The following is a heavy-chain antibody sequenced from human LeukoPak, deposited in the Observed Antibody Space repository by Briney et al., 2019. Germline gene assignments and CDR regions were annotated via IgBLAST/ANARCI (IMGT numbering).Heavy chain of an antibody. CDR3: SSTFGSGSYLHS. CDR1: GFDFNEYR. J-gene: IGHJ5*02. Sequence: GGSLRLSCAASGFDFNEYRRHWVRQPAGKGLEWVSDISWNGDTIGYADSVKGRSIISRDNAKRSLYLQMNSLRPEDTAFYYCSSTFGSGSYLHSWGQGTLVTVSS. V-gene: IGHV3-9*01. CDR2: ISWNGDTI. D-gene: IGHD3-10*01.